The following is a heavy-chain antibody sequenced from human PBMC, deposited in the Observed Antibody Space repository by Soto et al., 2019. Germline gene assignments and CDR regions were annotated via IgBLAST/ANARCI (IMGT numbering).Heavy chain of an antibody. CDR3: AIEKVGATAVHVFDI. CDR1: GYTFTSYG. D-gene: IGHD1-26*01. V-gene: IGHV1-18*01. CDR2: ISAYNGNT. J-gene: IGHJ3*02. Sequence: ASVKVSCKASGYTFTSYGISWVRQAPGQGLEWMGWISAYNGNTNYAQKLQGRVTMTTDTSTSTAYMELRSLRPDDTAVYYCAIEKVGATAVHVFDIWGQGTMVTVSS.